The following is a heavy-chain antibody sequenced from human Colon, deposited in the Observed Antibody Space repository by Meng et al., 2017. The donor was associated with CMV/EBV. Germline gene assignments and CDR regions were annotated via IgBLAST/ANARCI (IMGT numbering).Heavy chain of an antibody. J-gene: IGHJ6*02. Sequence: SETLSLTCTVSGGSISNYYWNWIRQPPGKGLEWIGYFFYSGTTNYNSSLKRRVTISVDTSKNQFSLRLSSVTAADTAVYYCARESTAYAGGRGGNGMDVWGQGTTVTVSS. CDR2: FFYSGTT. CDR3: ARESTAYAGGRGGNGMDV. D-gene: IGHD3-16*01. V-gene: IGHV4-59*01. CDR1: GGSISNYY.